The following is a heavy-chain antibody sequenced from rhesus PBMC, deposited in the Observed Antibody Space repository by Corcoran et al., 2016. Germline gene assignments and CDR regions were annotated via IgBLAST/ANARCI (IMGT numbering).Heavy chain of an antibody. CDR1: GGSISSSY. J-gene: IGHJ5-1*01. Sequence: QLQLQESGPGLVKPSETLSVTCAVSGGSISSSYWSWIRQAPGKGLEWIGDIYGRGSSNKYNPSLKSLVTRAVDTSKNQLSLKLSSVTAADTAVYYCASPSGCDVWGTGVLVTVSS. CDR2: IYGRGSSN. V-gene: IGHV4-169*02. CDR3: ASPSGCDV.